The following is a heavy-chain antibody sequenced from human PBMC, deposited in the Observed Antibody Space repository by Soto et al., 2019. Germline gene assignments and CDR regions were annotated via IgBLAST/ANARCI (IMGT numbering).Heavy chain of an antibody. D-gene: IGHD1-26*01. V-gene: IGHV3-30-3*01. Sequence: QGQLAESGGGVVQPGKSLRLSCAASGFTFSRFAVYWVRQAPGKGLEWVAHISNTGNNKFYSDSVKGRFSISRDNSKNTLYLQMNSLRGEDTAVYYCATVKWGSEAAFNIWGQGTMVTVSS. J-gene: IGHJ3*02. CDR2: ISNTGNNK. CDR3: ATVKWGSEAAFNI. CDR1: GFTFSRFA.